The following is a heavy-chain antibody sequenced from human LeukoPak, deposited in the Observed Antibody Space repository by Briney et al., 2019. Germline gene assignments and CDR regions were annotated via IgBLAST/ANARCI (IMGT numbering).Heavy chain of an antibody. CDR3: AKDSAPYGSGSLDP. V-gene: IGHV3-9*01. CDR1: GFTFDDYA. Sequence: GGSLRLSCAASGFTFDDYAMHWVRQAPGKGLEWVSGISWNSGSIGYADSVKGRFTISRDNAKNSLYLQMNSLRAEDTALYYCAKDSAPYGSGSLDPWGQGTLVTVSS. CDR2: ISWNSGSI. D-gene: IGHD3-10*01. J-gene: IGHJ5*02.